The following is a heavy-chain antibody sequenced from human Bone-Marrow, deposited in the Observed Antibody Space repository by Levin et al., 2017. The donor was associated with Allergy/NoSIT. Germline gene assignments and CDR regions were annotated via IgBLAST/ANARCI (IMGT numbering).Heavy chain of an antibody. J-gene: IGHJ4*02. Sequence: GGSLRLSCAASGFNLSSSWMSWVRQAPGNGLEWVANMRQDGSETYYVDSVKGRFTISGDHAKNSLSLQMNSLRVEDTAVYYCAREGGDGYHYVDWGQGTLVTVSS. CDR1: GFNLSSSW. D-gene: IGHD5-24*01. CDR2: MRQDGSET. V-gene: IGHV3-7*04. CDR3: AREGGDGYHYVD.